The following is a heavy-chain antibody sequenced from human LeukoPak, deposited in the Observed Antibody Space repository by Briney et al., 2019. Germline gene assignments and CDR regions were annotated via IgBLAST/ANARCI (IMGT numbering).Heavy chain of an antibody. D-gene: IGHD2-15*01. CDR3: ARGYTVVAATVVYYYGMDV. CDR1: GFTVSSNY. V-gene: IGHV3-53*01. CDR2: IYSGGST. Sequence: PGGSLRLSCAASGFTVSSNYMSWVRQAPGKGLEWVSVIYSGGSTYYADSVKGRFTISRDNSKNTLYLQMNSLRAEDTAVYYCARGYTVVAATVVYYYGMDVWGQGTTVTVSS. J-gene: IGHJ6*02.